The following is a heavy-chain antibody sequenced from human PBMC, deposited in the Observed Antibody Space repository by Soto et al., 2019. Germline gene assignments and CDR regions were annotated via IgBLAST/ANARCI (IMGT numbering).Heavy chain of an antibody. D-gene: IGHD6-19*01. CDR1: GFTFSSYE. CDR3: ARDRSIAVAGLNWFDP. V-gene: IGHV3-48*03. Sequence: LRLSCAASGFTFSSYEMNWVRQAPGKGLEWVSYISSSGSTIYYADSVKGRFTISRDNAKNSLYLQMNSLRAEDTAVYYCARDRSIAVAGLNWFDPWGQGTLVTVSS. J-gene: IGHJ5*02. CDR2: ISSSGSTI.